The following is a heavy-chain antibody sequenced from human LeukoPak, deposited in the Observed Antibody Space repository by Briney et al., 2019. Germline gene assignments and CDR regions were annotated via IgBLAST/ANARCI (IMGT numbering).Heavy chain of an antibody. Sequence: SETLSLTCAVYGGSFSGYYWSWIRQPPGKGLEWIGEINHSGSTNYNPSLKSRVTISVDTSKNQFSLKLSSVTAADTAVYYCASTILDDYVWGSYHHFDYWGQGTLVTVSS. CDR3: ASTILDDYVWGSYHHFDY. D-gene: IGHD3-16*02. CDR1: GGSFSGYY. V-gene: IGHV4-34*01. CDR2: INHSGST. J-gene: IGHJ4*02.